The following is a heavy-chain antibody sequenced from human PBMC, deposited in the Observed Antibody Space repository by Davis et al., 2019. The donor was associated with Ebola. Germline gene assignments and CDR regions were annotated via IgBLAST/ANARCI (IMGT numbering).Heavy chain of an antibody. CDR3: ARGLRGPTDYYDRDWLDP. J-gene: IGHJ5*02. V-gene: IGHV1-46*01. CDR2: INPRGGST. CDR1: GYTFTSYY. Sequence: ASVKVSCKASGYTFTSYYMHWVRQAPGQGLEWMGIINPRGGSTTYAQKFQGRVTMTRDTSTSTVYMELSSLRSEDTAEYYCARGLRGPTDYYDRDWLDPWGQGTLVTVSS. D-gene: IGHD3-22*01.